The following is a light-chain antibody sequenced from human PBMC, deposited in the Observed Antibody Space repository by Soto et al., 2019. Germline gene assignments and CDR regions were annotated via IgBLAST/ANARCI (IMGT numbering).Light chain of an antibody. V-gene: IGLV2-8*01. CDR3: SSNAGSNNLYV. CDR1: SSDIGVYNY. J-gene: IGLJ1*01. Sequence: QPALTQPPSASGSPGQSVTISCTGTSSDIGVYNYVSWYQQHPGKAPKLMIYEVSKRPSGVPDRFSGSKSGNTASLTVSGLQAEDEADYYCSSNAGSNNLYVFGTGTKVTVL. CDR2: EVS.